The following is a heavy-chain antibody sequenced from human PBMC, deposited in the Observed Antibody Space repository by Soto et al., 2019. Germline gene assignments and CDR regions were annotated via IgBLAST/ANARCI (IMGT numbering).Heavy chain of an antibody. CDR2: VKRKTNGGTT. CDR3: AKLGSSSWSPHYYFDY. J-gene: IGHJ4*02. CDR1: GFTFTNAW. Sequence: PGGSLRLSCAASGFTFTNAWMSWVRQAPGKGLEWVGRVKRKTNGGTTDYAAPVKDRFNISRDDSKNTLYLQMNSLRAEDTALYYCAKLGSSSWSPHYYFDYWGQGTLVTVSS. V-gene: IGHV3-15*01. D-gene: IGHD2-2*01.